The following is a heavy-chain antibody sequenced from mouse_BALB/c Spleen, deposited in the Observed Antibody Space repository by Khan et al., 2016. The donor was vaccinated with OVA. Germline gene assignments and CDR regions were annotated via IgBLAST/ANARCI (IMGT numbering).Heavy chain of an antibody. CDR3: ARTARIKY. Sequence: EVQLVESGPGLVKPSQSLSLTCTVTGYSITSGYGWNLIRQFPGNKLEWMGYISYSGSTNYNPSFKSRISITRDTSKNQFFLQLNSVTTEDTATYYCARTARIKYWGQGTTLTVSS. V-gene: IGHV3-2*02. J-gene: IGHJ2*01. CDR2: ISYSGST. D-gene: IGHD1-2*01. CDR1: GYSITSGYG.